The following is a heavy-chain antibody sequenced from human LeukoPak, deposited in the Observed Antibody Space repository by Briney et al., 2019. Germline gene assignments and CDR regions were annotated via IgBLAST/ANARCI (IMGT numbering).Heavy chain of an antibody. D-gene: IGHD1-26*01. Sequence: PSETLSLTCTVSGGSISSYYWSWIRQPPGKGLEWIGYIYYGGSTSYNPSLKSRVTISVDTSKTHLSLKLSSVTAADTAVYYCARYHRGSYYFDYWGQGTLVTVSS. CDR1: GGSISSYY. CDR2: IYYGGST. V-gene: IGHV4-59*01. J-gene: IGHJ4*02. CDR3: ARYHRGSYYFDY.